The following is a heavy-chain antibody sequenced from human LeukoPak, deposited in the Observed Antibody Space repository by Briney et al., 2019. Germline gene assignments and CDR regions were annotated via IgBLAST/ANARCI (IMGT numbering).Heavy chain of an antibody. CDR1: NGAVKNYY. D-gene: IGHD1-26*01. V-gene: IGHV4-59*02. CDR2: FLYSGTT. CDR3: ATLVYSGSRYHFDT. Sequence: PSETLSLTCSVSNGAVKNYYWTWIRQPPGQGLEWVGNFLYSGTTTYRASLDSRLIISVDNSKNTVSLRLFSVTAADTAVYYCATLVYSGSRYHFDTWGQGTLVTVSS. J-gene: IGHJ4*02.